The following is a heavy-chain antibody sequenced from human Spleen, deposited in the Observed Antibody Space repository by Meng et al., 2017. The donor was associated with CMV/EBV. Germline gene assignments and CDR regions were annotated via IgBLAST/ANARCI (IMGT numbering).Heavy chain of an antibody. J-gene: IGHJ6*02. V-gene: IGHV3-48*04. CDR1: GFTFSSYS. D-gene: IGHD3-22*01. Sequence: GESLKISCAASGFTFSSYSMNWVRQAPGKGLEWVSYISSSRDTIYYADSVKGRFTISRDNAKNSLYLQMNSLRAEDTAVYYCARDHGTMIVESSYYYGMGVWGQGTTVTVSS. CDR3: ARDHGTMIVESSYYYGMGV. CDR2: ISSSRDTI.